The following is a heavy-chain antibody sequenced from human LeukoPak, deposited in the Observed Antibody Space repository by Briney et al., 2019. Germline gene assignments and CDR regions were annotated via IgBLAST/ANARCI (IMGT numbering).Heavy chain of an antibody. CDR3: AREVDCSSTSCYALWFDP. D-gene: IGHD2-2*01. Sequence: GGSLRLACAASGFTFSSYSMNWVRQAPGNGLEWVSSIRTSSSYIYYADSVKGRFTISRDNAKNSLYLQMNSLRSEDTAVYYCAREVDCSSTSCYALWFDPWGQGTLVTVSS. CDR2: IRTSSSYI. CDR1: GFTFSSYS. V-gene: IGHV3-21*01. J-gene: IGHJ5*02.